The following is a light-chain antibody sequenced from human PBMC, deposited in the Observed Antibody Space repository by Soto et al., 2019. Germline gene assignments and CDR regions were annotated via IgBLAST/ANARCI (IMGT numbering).Light chain of an antibody. Sequence: DIQMTQSPSSLSASVGDRVTITCRASQGISHYVAWYQQKPGKLPKLLIYAASTLQSGVPSRFSGSGSGTDFTFTITSLQAEDVATYYCQKYHSIPLTFGGGTKVEIK. CDR1: QGISHY. J-gene: IGKJ4*01. CDR2: AAS. V-gene: IGKV1-27*01. CDR3: QKYHSIPLT.